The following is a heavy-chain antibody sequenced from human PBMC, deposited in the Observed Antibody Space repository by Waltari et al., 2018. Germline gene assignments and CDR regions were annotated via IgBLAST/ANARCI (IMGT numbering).Heavy chain of an antibody. CDR3: ARGGKKVGAIFGVVIMDY. J-gene: IGHJ4*02. CDR2: SNPSGGST. CDR1: GYTFTSYY. D-gene: IGHD3-3*01. V-gene: IGHV1-46*03. Sequence: QVQLVQSGAEVKKPGASVKVSCKASGYTFTSYYMHWVRQAPGQGLEWMGISNPSGGSTSYAQKFQGRVTMTRDTSTSTVYMELSSLRSEDTAVYYCARGGKKVGAIFGVVIMDYWGQGTLVTVSS.